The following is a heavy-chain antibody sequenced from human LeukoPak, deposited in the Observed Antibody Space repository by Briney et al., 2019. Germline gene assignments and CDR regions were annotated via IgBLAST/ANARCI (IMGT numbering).Heavy chain of an antibody. CDR3: ARDLRLFDY. CDR2: INFSGGT. Sequence: ASVKVSCKTSGYPFTSSYMNWLRQAPGQGLEWMGWINFSGGTKYADKFRDRVTLTIDTSVATAYLELTSLTSDDTAVYYCARDLRLFDYWGQGTLVTVSS. V-gene: IGHV1-2*02. D-gene: IGHD3-16*01. CDR1: GYPFTSSY. J-gene: IGHJ4*02.